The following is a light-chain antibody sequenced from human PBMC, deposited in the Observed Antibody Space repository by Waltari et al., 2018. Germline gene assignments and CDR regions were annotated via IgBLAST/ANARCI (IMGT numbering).Light chain of an antibody. CDR2: GAS. V-gene: IGKV3-15*01. CDR3: QQYNNWPRT. Sequence: EIMITPSPATLSVSPSERATLSCRASQSVSSNLAWYQQKPGQAPRLLIYGASTRATGIPARFSGSGSGTEFTLTISSLQSEDFAVYYCQQYNNWPRTFGQGTKVEIK. CDR1: QSVSSN. J-gene: IGKJ1*01.